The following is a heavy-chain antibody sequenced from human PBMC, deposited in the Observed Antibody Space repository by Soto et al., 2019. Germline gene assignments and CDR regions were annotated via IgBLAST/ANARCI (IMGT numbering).Heavy chain of an antibody. V-gene: IGHV1-3*01. Sequence: ASVKVSCKASGYTFTSYAMHWVRQAPGQRLEWMGWINAGNGNTKYSQKFQGQVAISADKSISTAYLQWSSLKASDTAMYYCATRGGAGYDFWSAPPGGYYMDVWGNGTTVTVSS. CDR2: INAGNGNT. J-gene: IGHJ6*03. CDR3: ATRGGAGYDFWSAPPGGYYMDV. D-gene: IGHD3-3*01. CDR1: GYTFTSYA.